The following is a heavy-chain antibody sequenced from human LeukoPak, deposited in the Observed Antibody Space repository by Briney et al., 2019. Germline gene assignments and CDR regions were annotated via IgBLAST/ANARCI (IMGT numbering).Heavy chain of an antibody. D-gene: IGHD3-3*01. Sequence: PGGSLRLSCAASGFTFSSYAMSWVRQAPGKGLEWVSAISGSGGSTYYVDSVKGRFTISRDNSKNTLYLQMNSLRAEDTAVYYCAKDGLYYDFWSPSGYFDYWGQGTLVTVSS. J-gene: IGHJ4*02. CDR1: GFTFSSYA. V-gene: IGHV3-23*01. CDR2: ISGSGGST. CDR3: AKDGLYYDFWSPSGYFDY.